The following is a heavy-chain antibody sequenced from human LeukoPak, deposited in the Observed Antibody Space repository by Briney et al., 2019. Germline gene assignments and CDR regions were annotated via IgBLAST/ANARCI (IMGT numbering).Heavy chain of an antibody. CDR2: IISSSSVI. Sequence: GGSLRLSCSTSGFTFSSYSMNWVRQAPGKGLEWISYIISSSSVIYYADSVKGRFTVSRDNSKNTLYLQMNSLRAEDTAMYYCARGLGYCTSTTCLLPFDYWGQGTLVTVSS. CDR1: GFTFSSYS. CDR3: ARGLGYCTSTTCLLPFDY. D-gene: IGHD2-2*01. J-gene: IGHJ4*02. V-gene: IGHV3-48*01.